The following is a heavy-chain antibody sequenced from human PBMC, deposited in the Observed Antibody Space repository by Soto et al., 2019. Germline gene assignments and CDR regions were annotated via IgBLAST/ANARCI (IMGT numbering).Heavy chain of an antibody. Sequence: SGPTLVNPTQTLTLTCTFSGFSLSTSQVGVGWIRQPPGKALEWLAVIYWDDDKRYNPSLKSRLTITKDTSINQVVLTMTNMDPVDTATYYCAYRIWYSSNWNSAWFDPWGQGTLVTVSS. CDR1: GFSLSTSQVG. CDR3: AYRIWYSSNWNSAWFDP. V-gene: IGHV2-5*02. J-gene: IGHJ5*02. D-gene: IGHD1-7*01. CDR2: IYWDDDK.